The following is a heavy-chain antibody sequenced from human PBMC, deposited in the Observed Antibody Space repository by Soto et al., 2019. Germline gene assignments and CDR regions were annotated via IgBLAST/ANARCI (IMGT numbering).Heavy chain of an antibody. V-gene: IGHV3-30-3*01. CDR3: GRCTSTSCHLGSDY. D-gene: IGHD2-2*01. Sequence: PGGSLRLSCAASGFTFSSYAMNWVRQAPGKGLEWVALISHDGINKYYADSVRGRFTISRDSSTNTLYLQMNRLRAADTAVYYCGRCTSTSCHLGSDYWGQGTLVTVSS. CDR1: GFTFSSYA. J-gene: IGHJ4*02. CDR2: ISHDGINK.